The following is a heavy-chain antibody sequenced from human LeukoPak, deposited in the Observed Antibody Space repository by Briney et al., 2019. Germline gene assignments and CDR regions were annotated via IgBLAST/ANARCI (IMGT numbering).Heavy chain of an antibody. CDR2: ISGTGGST. CDR1: GFTFSIYA. D-gene: IGHD3-3*01. Sequence: GGSLRLSCAASGFTFSIYAMSWVRQAPGQGLEWVSGISGTGGSTYYADSVKGRFTISRDNSKNTLYLQMNSLRAEDTAVYYCAKSLGFLWSAYHFDYWGQGTLVTVSS. V-gene: IGHV3-23*01. J-gene: IGHJ4*02. CDR3: AKSLGFLWSAYHFDY.